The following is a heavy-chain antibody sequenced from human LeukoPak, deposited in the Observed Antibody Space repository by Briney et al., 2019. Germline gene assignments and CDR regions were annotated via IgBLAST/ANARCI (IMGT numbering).Heavy chain of an antibody. CDR1: GFTFSSYA. CDR2: ISGSGGTT. J-gene: IGHJ3*02. V-gene: IGHV3-23*01. CDR3: AKGKDYYDSSGYYYTYAFDI. D-gene: IGHD3-22*01. Sequence: GGSLRLSCAASGFTFSSYAMNWVRQAPGKGLEWVSGISGSGGTTFYADSVKGRFTISRDNSKNTLYLQMNSLRAEDTAVYYCAKGKDYYDSSGYYYTYAFDIWGQGTMVTVSS.